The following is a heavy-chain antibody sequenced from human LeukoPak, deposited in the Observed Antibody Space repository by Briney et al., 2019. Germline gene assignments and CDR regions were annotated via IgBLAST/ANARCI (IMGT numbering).Heavy chain of an antibody. CDR3: ASGPYDFWSGYYFDY. CDR2: IYYSGST. J-gene: IGHJ4*02. Sequence: SETLSLTCTVSGGSISSGGYYWSWIRQHPGTGLEWIGHIYYSGSTYYNPSLKSRVTISVDTSKNQFSLKLSSVTAADTAVYYCASGPYDFWSGYYFDYWGQGTLVTVSS. V-gene: IGHV4-31*03. CDR1: GGSISSGGYY. D-gene: IGHD3-3*01.